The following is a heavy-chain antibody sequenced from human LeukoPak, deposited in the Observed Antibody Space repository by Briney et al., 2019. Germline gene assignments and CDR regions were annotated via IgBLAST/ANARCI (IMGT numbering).Heavy chain of an antibody. CDR3: ARGSYDFWSGYYTYTGYYYMDV. D-gene: IGHD3-3*01. CDR2: ISAYNGNT. Sequence: GASVKVSCKASGYTFTSYGISWVRQAPGQGLERMGWISAYNGNTNYAQKLQGRVTMTTDTSTSTAYMELRSLRSDDTAVYYCARGSYDFWSGYYTYTGYYYMDVWGKGTTVTVSS. J-gene: IGHJ6*03. V-gene: IGHV1-18*01. CDR1: GYTFTSYG.